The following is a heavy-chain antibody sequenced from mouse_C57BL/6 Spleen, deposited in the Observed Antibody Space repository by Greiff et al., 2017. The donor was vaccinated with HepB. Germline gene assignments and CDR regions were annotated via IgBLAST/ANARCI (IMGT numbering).Heavy chain of an antibody. CDR2: INPNNGGT. J-gene: IGHJ4*01. CDR1: GYTFTDYY. V-gene: IGHV1-26*01. CDR3: ARFYGNYVGAMDY. D-gene: IGHD2-1*01. Sequence: EVQLQQSGPELVKPGASVKISCKASGYTFTDYYMNWVKQSHGKSLEWIGDINPNNGGTSYNQKFKGKATLTVDKSSSTAYMELRSLTSEDSAVYYCARFYGNYVGAMDYWGQGTSVTVSS.